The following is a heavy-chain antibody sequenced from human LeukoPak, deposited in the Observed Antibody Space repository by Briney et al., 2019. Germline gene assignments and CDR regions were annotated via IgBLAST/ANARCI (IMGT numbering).Heavy chain of an antibody. CDR1: GGTFSSYA. J-gene: IGHJ4*02. V-gene: IGHV1-8*02. CDR2: VNPSSGDT. D-gene: IGHD3-3*01. CDR3: ARGTLRFRV. Sequence: ASVTVSCTASGGTFSSYAISWVRQAPGQGLEWMGRVNPSSGDTIYRQKFQGRVVMTSDTSIDTAYMELSGLRSDDTAIYYCARGTLRFRVWGQGALVTVSS.